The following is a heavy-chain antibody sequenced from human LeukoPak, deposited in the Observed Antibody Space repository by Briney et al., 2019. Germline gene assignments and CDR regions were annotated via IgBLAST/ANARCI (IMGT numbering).Heavy chain of an antibody. Sequence: GESLKISCKGSGYMFSNYWIGWVRQMPGKSLEWKGTIYPGDSDTTYSPSLQGQVTISADKSISTAYLQWNSLKASDTAMYFCARQASSSSRVDFWGQGTLVTVSS. CDR3: ARQASSSSRVDF. V-gene: IGHV5-51*01. CDR2: IYPGDSDT. J-gene: IGHJ4*02. CDR1: GYMFSNYW. D-gene: IGHD6-6*01.